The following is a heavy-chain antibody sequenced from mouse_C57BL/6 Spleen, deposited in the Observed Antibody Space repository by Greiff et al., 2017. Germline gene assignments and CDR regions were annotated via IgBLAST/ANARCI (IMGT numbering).Heavy chain of an antibody. CDR1: GFSLSTSGMG. J-gene: IGHJ4*01. CDR3: ARYSSDRIYAMGY. Sequence: QVTLKESGPGILQSSQTLSLSCSFSGFSLSTSGMGVSWIRQPSGKGLEWLAHIYWDDDKRYNPSLKSRLTNSKYTSRNQVFLKITSVDTADTATYYCARYSSDRIYAMGYWGQGTSVTFSS. CDR2: IYWDDDK. D-gene: IGHD3-2*02. V-gene: IGHV8-12*01.